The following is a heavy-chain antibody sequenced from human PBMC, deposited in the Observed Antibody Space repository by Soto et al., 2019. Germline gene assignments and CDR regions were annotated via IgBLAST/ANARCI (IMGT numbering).Heavy chain of an antibody. V-gene: IGHV3-30*18. CDR3: AKEDSSSWPYYYYYGMDV. Sequence: QVQLVESGGGVVQPGRSLRLSCAASGFTFSSYGMHWVRQAPGKGLEWVAVISYDGSNKYYADSVKGRFTISRDNSKNTLYLQMNSLRAEDTAVYYCAKEDSSSWPYYYYYGMDVWGQGTTVTVSS. CDR1: GFTFSSYG. D-gene: IGHD6-13*01. CDR2: ISYDGSNK. J-gene: IGHJ6*02.